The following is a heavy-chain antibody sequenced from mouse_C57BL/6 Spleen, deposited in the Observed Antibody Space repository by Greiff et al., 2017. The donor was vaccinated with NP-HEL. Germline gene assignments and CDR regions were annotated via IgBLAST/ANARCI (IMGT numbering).Heavy chain of an antibody. V-gene: IGHV1-82*01. CDR1: GYAFSSSW. CDR3: ARYCGSSRDY. Sequence: QVQLKESGPELVKPGASVKISCKASGYAFSSSWMNWVKQRPGQGLEWIGRIYPGDGDTNYNGKFKGKATLTADKSSSTAYMQLSSLTSEDSAVYFCARYCGSSRDYWGQGTSVTVSS. D-gene: IGHD1-1*01. J-gene: IGHJ4*01. CDR2: IYPGDGDT.